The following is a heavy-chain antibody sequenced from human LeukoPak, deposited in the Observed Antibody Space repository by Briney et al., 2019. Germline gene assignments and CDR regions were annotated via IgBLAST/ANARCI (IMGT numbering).Heavy chain of an antibody. CDR3: AKVTYYYDSSGYYYSIDAFDI. Sequence: GGSLRLSCAASGFTFSSYGMSWVRQAPGKGLEWLSAISGSGGSTYYADSVKGRFTISRDNSKSTLYLQMNSLRAEDTVVYYCAKVTYYYDSSGYYYSIDAFDIWGQGTMVTVSS. CDR2: ISGSGGST. CDR1: GFTFSSYG. V-gene: IGHV3-23*01. D-gene: IGHD3-22*01. J-gene: IGHJ3*02.